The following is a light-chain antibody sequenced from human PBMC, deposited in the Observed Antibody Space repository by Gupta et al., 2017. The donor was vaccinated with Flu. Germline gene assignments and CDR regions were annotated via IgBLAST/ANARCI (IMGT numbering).Light chain of an antibody. J-gene: IGKJ4*01. CDR3: QQYGSALLLP. CDR1: QSVSSNY. Sequence: EIVLTQSPGTLSLSPGERATLSCRTSQSVSSNYLAWYQQKPGQAPRLLIYGTSSRATGIPDRFSGSGSGTDXTLTISXLEPEDFAVYYCQQYGSALLLPFGXGTKVEIK. V-gene: IGKV3-20*01. CDR2: GTS.